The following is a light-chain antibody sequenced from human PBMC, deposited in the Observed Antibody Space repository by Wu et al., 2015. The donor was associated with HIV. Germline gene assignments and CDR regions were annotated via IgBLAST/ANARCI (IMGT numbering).Light chain of an antibody. CDR3: QQYEAWPPLT. Sequence: IVMTQSPGTLSLSPGESATLSCRASQGVGDYVAWYQQKPGQAPRLLISATSTRARGVPARFSGSGSGTEFALTIDNLQSEDSAIYFCQQYEAWPPLTFGGGTTVEI. CDR2: ATS. J-gene: IGKJ4*01. V-gene: IGKV3-15*01. CDR1: QGVGDY.